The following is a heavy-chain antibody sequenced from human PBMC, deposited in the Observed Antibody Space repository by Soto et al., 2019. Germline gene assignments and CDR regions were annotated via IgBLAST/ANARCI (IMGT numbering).Heavy chain of an antibody. CDR2: INAGNGNT. CDR1: GYTFTSYA. CDR3: ARDLDYYGSGSYYKMPYYYYGMDV. Sequence: GASVKVSCKASGYTFTSYAMHWVRQAPGQRLEWMGWINAGNGNTKYSQKFQGRVTITRDTSASTAYMELSSLRSEDTAVYYCARDLDYYGSGSYYKMPYYYYGMDVWGQGTTVTVSS. D-gene: IGHD3-10*01. J-gene: IGHJ6*02. V-gene: IGHV1-3*01.